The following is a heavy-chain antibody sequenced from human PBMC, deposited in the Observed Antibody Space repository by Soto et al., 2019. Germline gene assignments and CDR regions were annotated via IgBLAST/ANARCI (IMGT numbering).Heavy chain of an antibody. Sequence: LXLXCSVSGTSVSNXYWSWILHPAGKGLEHIGRIYTSGSTSYNPSLKSRVTMSMDTSQTQIYLNLTSVTAADTDVYYCARGGIQLSYAFDYWGQGIQGTVSS. V-gene: IGHV4-4*07. CDR3: ARGGIQLSYAFDY. CDR1: GTSVSNXY. CDR2: IYTSGST. J-gene: IGHJ4*02. D-gene: IGHD5-18*01.